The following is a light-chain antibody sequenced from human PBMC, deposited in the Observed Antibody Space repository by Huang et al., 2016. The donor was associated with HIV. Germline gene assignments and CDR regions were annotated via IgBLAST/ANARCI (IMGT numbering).Light chain of an antibody. CDR2: SAS. CDR1: QNINTY. J-gene: IGKJ5*01. V-gene: IGKV1-39*01. CDR3: QQGYSALIT. Sequence: DILLTQSPSYLSASVGDRVTITCRASQNINTYLNWYQKKTGKAPNLLIHSASTLQTGVPSRFSGSVSGTDFTLTVNSLQPEDSATYYCQQGYSALITFGQGTRL.